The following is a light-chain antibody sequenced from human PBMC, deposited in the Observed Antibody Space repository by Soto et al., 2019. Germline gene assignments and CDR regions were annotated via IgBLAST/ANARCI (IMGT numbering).Light chain of an antibody. CDR3: CSYGGSATSDV. CDR1: SSDVGSYNL. Sequence: QSVLTQPASVSGSPGQSITISCTGTSSDVGSYNLVSWYQQYPGKAPKLIIYEGSKRPSGVSNRFSGSKSGNTASLTISGLQAEDEADYYCCSYGGSATSDVFGTGTKVTVL. J-gene: IGLJ1*01. V-gene: IGLV2-23*01. CDR2: EGS.